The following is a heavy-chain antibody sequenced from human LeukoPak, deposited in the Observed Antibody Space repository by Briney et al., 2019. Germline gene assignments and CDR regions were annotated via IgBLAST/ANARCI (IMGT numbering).Heavy chain of an antibody. Sequence: GESLKISCKGAGYSFTSYWIAWVRQMPGKGLEWMGLIYPGDSETRYSPSFQGQVTIPADKSIDTAYLQWSSLKASDTAIFYCARPYYYDSAGAFDIWGQGTVVTVSS. CDR3: ARPYYYDSAGAFDI. CDR1: GYSFTSYW. V-gene: IGHV5-51*01. J-gene: IGHJ3*02. CDR2: IYPGDSET. D-gene: IGHD3-22*01.